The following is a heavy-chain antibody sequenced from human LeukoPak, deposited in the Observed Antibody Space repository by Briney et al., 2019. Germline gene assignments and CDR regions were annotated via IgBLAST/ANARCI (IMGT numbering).Heavy chain of an antibody. CDR3: ARAFYLVTAILNAFDI. Sequence: ASETLSLTCAVYGGSFSGYYWSWIRQPPGKGLEWIGEINHSGSTNYNPSLKSRVTISVDTSKNQFSLKLSSVTAADTAVYYCARAFYLVTAILNAFDIWGQGTMVTVSS. D-gene: IGHD2-21*02. J-gene: IGHJ3*02. CDR1: GGSFSGYY. CDR2: INHSGST. V-gene: IGHV4-34*01.